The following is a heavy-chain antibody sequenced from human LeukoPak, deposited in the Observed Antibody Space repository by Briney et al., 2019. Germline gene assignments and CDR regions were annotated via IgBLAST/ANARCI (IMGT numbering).Heavy chain of an antibody. CDR1: GFTFSSYW. J-gene: IGHJ3*02. D-gene: IGHD5-12*01. CDR2: INSDGIST. Sequence: GGSLRLSCAASGFTFSSYWMHWVRQAPGKGLVWVSHINSDGISTGYVDSVKGRFIISRDNAKNTLYLQMNSLRAEDTAVYYCARDRITWNAFDIWGQGTMVTVSS. V-gene: IGHV3-74*01. CDR3: ARDRITWNAFDI.